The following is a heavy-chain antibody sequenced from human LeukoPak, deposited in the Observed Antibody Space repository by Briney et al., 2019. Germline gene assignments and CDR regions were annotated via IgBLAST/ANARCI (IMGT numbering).Heavy chain of an antibody. CDR3: AKTHYDLLDV. CDR2: MNNGPGAT. Sequence: GGSLRLSCAASGFSFNTSPMSWVRQPPGKGLEWVSAMNNGPGATFYRDSVRGRFTISRDDSKSTLYLQMNSLRAEDTGTYYCAKTHYDLLDVWGQGTTVTVSS. D-gene: IGHD5-12*01. CDR1: GFSFNTSP. J-gene: IGHJ6*02. V-gene: IGHV3-23*01.